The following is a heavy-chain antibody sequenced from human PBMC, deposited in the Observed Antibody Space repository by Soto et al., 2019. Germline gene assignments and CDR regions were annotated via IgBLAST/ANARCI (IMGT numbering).Heavy chain of an antibody. CDR3: ARHERLLGYCRGGSCYSGAFDI. J-gene: IGHJ3*02. CDR1: GGSISSYY. V-gene: IGHV4-59*08. CDR2: IYYSGST. Sequence: SETLSLTCTVSGGSISSYYWSWIRQPPGKGLEWIGYIYYSGSTNYNPSLKSRVAISVDTSKNQFSLKLSSVTAADTAVYYCARHERLLGYCRGGSCYSGAFDIWGQGTMVTVSS. D-gene: IGHD2-15*01.